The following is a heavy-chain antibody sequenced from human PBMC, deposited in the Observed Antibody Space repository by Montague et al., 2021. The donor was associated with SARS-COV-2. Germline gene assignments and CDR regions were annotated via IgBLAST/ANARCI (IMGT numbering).Heavy chain of an antibody. Sequence: SETLSLTCTVSGSSISSSSYYWGWIRQPPGKGLEWIGSIYYSGSTYYNPSLKRRVTVSVDTSKNQFSLKLSSVTAAATAVYYCARREDYYGSGSYPNWGQGTLVTVSS. CDR1: GSSISSSSYY. CDR3: ARREDYYGSGSYPN. V-gene: IGHV4-39*01. D-gene: IGHD3-10*01. J-gene: IGHJ4*02. CDR2: IYYSGST.